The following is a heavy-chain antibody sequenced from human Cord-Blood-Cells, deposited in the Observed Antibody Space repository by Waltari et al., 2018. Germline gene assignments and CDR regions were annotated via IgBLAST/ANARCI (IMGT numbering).Heavy chain of an antibody. J-gene: IGHJ4*02. V-gene: IGHV1-69*02. CDR2: IIPILGIA. Sequence: QVQLVQSGAEVKKPGSSVKVSCKASGGTFSSYTNSWVRQAPGQGLEWMGRIIPILGIANYAQKFQGRVTITADKSTSTAYMELSSLRSEDTAVYYCASNYYDSSGYYYARFDYWGQGTLVTVSS. D-gene: IGHD3-22*01. CDR1: GGTFSSYT. CDR3: ASNYYDSSGYYYARFDY.